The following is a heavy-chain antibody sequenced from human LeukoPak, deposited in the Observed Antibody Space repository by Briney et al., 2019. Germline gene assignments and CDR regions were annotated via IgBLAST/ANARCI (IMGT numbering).Heavy chain of an antibody. CDR1: GGSFSGYY. D-gene: IGHD6-19*01. CDR3: ARGLRGSGSY. J-gene: IGHJ4*02. CDR2: INHSRST. V-gene: IGHV4-34*01. Sequence: PSETLSLTCAVYGGSFSGYYWSWIRQPPGKGLEWIGEINHSRSTNYNPSLKSRVTISVDTSKNQFSLKLSSVTAADTAVYYCARGLRGSGSYWGQGTLVTVSS.